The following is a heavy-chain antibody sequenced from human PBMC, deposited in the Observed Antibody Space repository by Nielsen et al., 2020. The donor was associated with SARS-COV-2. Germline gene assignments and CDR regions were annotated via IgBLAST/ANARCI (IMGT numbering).Heavy chain of an antibody. Sequence: WVRQAPGQGLEWMGRIIPILGIANYAQKFQGRVTITADKSTSTAYMELSSLRSEDTAVYYCAREMAIFGEHYYYYYGMDVWGQGTTVTVSS. D-gene: IGHD3-3*01. J-gene: IGHJ6*02. V-gene: IGHV1-69*04. CDR3: AREMAIFGEHYYYYYGMDV. CDR2: IIPILGIA.